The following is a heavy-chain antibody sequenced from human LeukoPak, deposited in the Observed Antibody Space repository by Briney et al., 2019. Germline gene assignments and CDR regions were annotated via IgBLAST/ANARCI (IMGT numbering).Heavy chain of an antibody. J-gene: IGHJ4*02. CDR3: ARVGLLIGSGSFLAY. D-gene: IGHD3-10*02. V-gene: IGHV1-2*02. Sequence: ASVKVSCKASGYTFTGYYMHWVRQAPGRGLEWMGWINPNSGGTNYAQKFQGRVTMTRDTSISTAYMELSRLGSDDTAVYYCARVGLLIGSGSFLAYWGQGTLVTVSS. CDR2: INPNSGGT. CDR1: GYTFTGYY.